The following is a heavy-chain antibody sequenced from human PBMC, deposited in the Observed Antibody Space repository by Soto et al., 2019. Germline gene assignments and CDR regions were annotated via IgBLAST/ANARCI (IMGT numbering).Heavy chain of an antibody. D-gene: IGHD6-19*01. Sequence: GGSLRISRAASGFTFNGYYLSWIRQVPGKGLEWVSYISSSSSYTNYADSVKGRFTISRDNAKNSLYLQMNSLRAEDTAVYYCARDRDGWEYYFDYWGQGTLVTVS. V-gene: IGHV3-11*05. CDR3: ARDRDGWEYYFDY. J-gene: IGHJ4*02. CDR2: ISSSSSYT. CDR1: GFTFNGYY.